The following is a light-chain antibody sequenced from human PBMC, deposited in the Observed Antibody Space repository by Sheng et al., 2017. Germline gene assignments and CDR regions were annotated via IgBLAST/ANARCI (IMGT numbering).Light chain of an antibody. V-gene: IGKV1-33*01. J-gene: IGKJ4*01. CDR2: DAS. Sequence: DIQMTQSPSSLSASVGDRVTITCQASQDISNYLNWYQQKPGKAPKLLIYDASNLETGVPSRFSGSGSGTDFTFTISSLQPEDIATYYCQQYDNLPLTFGGRDQG. CDR3: QQYDNLPLT. CDR1: QDISNY.